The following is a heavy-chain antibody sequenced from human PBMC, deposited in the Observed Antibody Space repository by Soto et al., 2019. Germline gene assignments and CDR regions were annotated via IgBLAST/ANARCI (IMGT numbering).Heavy chain of an antibody. CDR3: ARDHPHSYGVYYFDY. CDR1: GGSISSGGYY. J-gene: IGHJ4*02. D-gene: IGHD5-18*01. V-gene: IGHV4-31*03. Sequence: SETLSLTCTVSGGSISSGGYYWSWIRQHPGKGLEWIGYIYYRGTTYYNPSLKSRVTISVDTSKNQFSLKLSSVTAADTAVYYCARDHPHSYGVYYFDYWGQGTPVTVSS. CDR2: IYYRGTT.